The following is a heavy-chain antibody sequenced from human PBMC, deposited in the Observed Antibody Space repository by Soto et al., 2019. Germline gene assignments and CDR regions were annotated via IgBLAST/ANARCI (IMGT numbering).Heavy chain of an antibody. V-gene: IGHV3-7*03. Sequence: EMQLVESGGGLVQPGGSLRLSCAASGFTFSSFWMTWVRQAPGKGREWVANIKQDGSDKNYVDSVKGRFTISRDNAKNSLYLQMSSLRAEDTAVYYCARVSGSMGGAFDFWGQGTMVTVSS. CDR2: IKQDGSDK. CDR3: ARVSGSMGGAFDF. J-gene: IGHJ3*01. CDR1: GFTFSSFW. D-gene: IGHD1-26*01.